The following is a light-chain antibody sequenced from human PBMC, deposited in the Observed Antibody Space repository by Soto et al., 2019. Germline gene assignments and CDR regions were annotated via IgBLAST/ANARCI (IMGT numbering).Light chain of an antibody. CDR1: SSDVGAYNY. CDR2: DVS. V-gene: IGLV2-14*01. J-gene: IGLJ2*01. Sequence: QSALTQPASVSGSPGQSITISCAGTSSDVGAYNYVSWFQQHPGKVPKLIIYDVSDRPSGVSDRFSGSKSGNTASLTISGLQAEDEPDYYCGSYTTSNTMIFGGGTKLTVL. CDR3: GSYTTSNTMI.